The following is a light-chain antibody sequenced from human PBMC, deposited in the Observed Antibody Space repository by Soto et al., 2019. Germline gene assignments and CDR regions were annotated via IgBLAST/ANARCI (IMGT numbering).Light chain of an antibody. V-gene: IGLV2-23*03. CDR2: EGS. CDR3: CSYAGSSTFYV. J-gene: IGLJ1*01. CDR1: NSDVGSYNL. Sequence: QSVLAQPPSVSGSPGQSITISRTGTNSDVGSYNLVSSYHQHLGKAPKLMIHEGSKRPSGVSNRFSGSKSGNTASLSISGLQAEDEADYYCCSYAGSSTFYVFGTGAKVTVL.